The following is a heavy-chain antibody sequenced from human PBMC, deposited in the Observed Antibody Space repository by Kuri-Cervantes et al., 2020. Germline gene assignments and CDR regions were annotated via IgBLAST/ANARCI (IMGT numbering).Heavy chain of an antibody. D-gene: IGHD1-26*01. J-gene: IGHJ4*02. CDR2: ISWNSGSI. V-gene: IGHV3-9*01. CDR3: ARADSGSYFGY. Sequence: SLKISCAASGFTFDDYAMHWVRQAPGNGLEWVSGISWNSGSIGYVDSVKGRFTISRDNAKNSLYLQMNSLRAEDTAVYYCARADSGSYFGYWGQGTLVTVSS. CDR1: GFTFDDYA.